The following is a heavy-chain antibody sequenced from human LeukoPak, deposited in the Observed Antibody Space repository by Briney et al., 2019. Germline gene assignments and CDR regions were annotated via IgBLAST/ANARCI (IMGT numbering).Heavy chain of an antibody. V-gene: IGHV3-21*01. CDR3: ARDGDYGTGSYYRGCIDS. D-gene: IGHD3-10*01. CDR2: ISSSSSYI. Sequence: GSLRLSCAASGFTFSSYSMNWVRQAPGKGLEWVSSISSSSSYIYYADSVKGRFTISRDNAKNSLYLQMNSLRAEDTAVYYCARDGDYGTGSYYRGCIDSWGQGTPVTVSP. CDR1: GFTFSSYS. J-gene: IGHJ4*02.